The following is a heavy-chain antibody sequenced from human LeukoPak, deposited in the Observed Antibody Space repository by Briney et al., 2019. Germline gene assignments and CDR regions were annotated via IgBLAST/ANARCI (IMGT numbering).Heavy chain of an antibody. V-gene: IGHV3-30*01. CDR2: ISYDGSNK. Sequence: PGGSLRLSCAASGFTFSSYAMHWVRQAPGKGLEWVAVISYDGSNKYYADSVKGRFTISRDNSKNTLYPQMNSLRAEDTAVYYCARTSLGYYAFDIWGQGTMVTVSS. CDR3: ARTSLGYYAFDI. J-gene: IGHJ3*02. D-gene: IGHD5-18*01. CDR1: GFTFSSYA.